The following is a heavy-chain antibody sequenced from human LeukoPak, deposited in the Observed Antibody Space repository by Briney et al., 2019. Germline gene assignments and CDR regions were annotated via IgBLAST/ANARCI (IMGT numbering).Heavy chain of an antibody. V-gene: IGHV3-30*02. CDR1: GFTFSSYG. J-gene: IGHJ6*03. D-gene: IGHD3-9*01. CDR3: AKGVKVPLLRYFSYYMDV. Sequence: PGGSLRLSCAASGFTFSSYGMHWVRQAPGKGLAWVAFMRYDGSNRNYADSVKGRFTISRDNSKNTLYLQMNSLRAEDTAVYYCAKGVKVPLLRYFSYYMDVWGKGTTVTISS. CDR2: MRYDGSNR.